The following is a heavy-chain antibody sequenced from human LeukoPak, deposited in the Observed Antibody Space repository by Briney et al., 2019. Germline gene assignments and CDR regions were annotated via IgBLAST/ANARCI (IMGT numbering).Heavy chain of an antibody. J-gene: IGHJ4*02. D-gene: IGHD6-19*01. V-gene: IGHV4-34*01. CDR3: ARGPIAVAGMWY. Sequence: SETLSLTCAVYGGSFSGYCWSWIRQPPGKGLEWIGEINHSGSTNYNPSLKSRVTISVDTSKNQFSLKLSSVTAADTAVYYCARGPIAVAGMWYWGQGTLVTVSS. CDR1: GGSFSGYC. CDR2: INHSGST.